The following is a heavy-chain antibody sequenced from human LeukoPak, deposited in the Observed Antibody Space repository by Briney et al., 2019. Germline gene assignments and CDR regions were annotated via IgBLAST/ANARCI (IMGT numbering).Heavy chain of an antibody. V-gene: IGHV3-33*01. Sequence: PGGSLGLSCAASGFTFSSYGMHWVRQAPGKGLEWVAVIWYDGSNKYYADSVKGRFTISRDNSKNTLYLQMNSLRAEDTAVYYCARMPMVRAPGIDYWGQGALVTVSS. CDR1: GFTFSSYG. J-gene: IGHJ4*02. CDR3: ARMPMVRAPGIDY. D-gene: IGHD3-10*01. CDR2: IWYDGSNK.